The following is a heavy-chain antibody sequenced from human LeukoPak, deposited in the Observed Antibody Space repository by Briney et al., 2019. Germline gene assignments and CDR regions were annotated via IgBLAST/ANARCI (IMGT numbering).Heavy chain of an antibody. CDR1: GFTFSSYE. Sequence: RGSLRLSCAASGFTFSSYEMNWVRQVPGKGLEWVSSISSSSSYIYYADSVKGRFTISRDNAKNSLYLQMNSLRAEDTAVYYCARVRTPQQLVFSYWGQGTLVTVSS. V-gene: IGHV3-21*01. CDR2: ISSSSSYI. D-gene: IGHD6-13*01. CDR3: ARVRTPQQLVFSY. J-gene: IGHJ4*02.